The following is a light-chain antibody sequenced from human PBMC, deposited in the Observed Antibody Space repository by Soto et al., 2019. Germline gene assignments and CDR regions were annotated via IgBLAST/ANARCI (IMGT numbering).Light chain of an antibody. J-gene: IGKJ4*01. Sequence: DLQMTQSPSSLSASVGDGVTITCRASQDISDYLAWYQQRPGKVPKLLIYAASTLQSGVPSRFSASGSGTDFTLTISSLQPEDIATYYCQKYDSVPLTFGGGTKVEIK. CDR1: QDISDY. V-gene: IGKV1-27*01. CDR2: AAS. CDR3: QKYDSVPLT.